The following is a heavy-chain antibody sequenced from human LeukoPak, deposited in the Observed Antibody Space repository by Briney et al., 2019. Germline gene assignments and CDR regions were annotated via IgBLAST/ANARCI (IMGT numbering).Heavy chain of an antibody. CDR1: GGTFSSYA. V-gene: IGHV1-69*04. Sequence: ASVKVSCKASGGTFSSYAISWVRQAPGQGLERMGRIIPILGIANYAQKFQGRVTITADKSTSTAYMELSSLRSEDTAVYYCAREFSSSWTGAFDIWGQGTMVTVSS. J-gene: IGHJ3*02. CDR2: IIPILGIA. D-gene: IGHD6-13*01. CDR3: AREFSSSWTGAFDI.